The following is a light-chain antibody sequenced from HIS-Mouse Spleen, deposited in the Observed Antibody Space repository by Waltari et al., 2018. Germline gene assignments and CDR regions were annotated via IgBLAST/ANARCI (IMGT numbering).Light chain of an antibody. CDR1: SSDVGGYNS. J-gene: IGLJ2*01. CDR3: SSYTSSSTEV. CDR2: DVS. V-gene: IGLV2-14*03. Sequence: QSALTQPASVFGSPGQSITISFTGSSSDVGGYNSVSWYHQHPGKAPKLMIYDVSNRPSGVSNRFSGSKSGNTASLTISGLQAEDEADYYCSSYTSSSTEVFGGGTKLTVL.